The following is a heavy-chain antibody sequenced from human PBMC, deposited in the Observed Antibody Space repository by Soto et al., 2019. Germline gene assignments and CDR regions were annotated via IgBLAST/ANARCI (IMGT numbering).Heavy chain of an antibody. CDR3: ATGVWFGPFQH. Sequence: QVQLVQPGAEVKKPGASVKVSCKVSGYTLTELSMHWVRQAPGKGLEWMGGFDPEDGETIYAQKSQGRVTMTEHTSTDAAYLELRSLRSEDTAVYYCATGVWFGPFQHWGQGTLFTVSS. CDR2: FDPEDGET. CDR1: GYTLTELS. J-gene: IGHJ1*01. V-gene: IGHV1-24*01. D-gene: IGHD3-10*01.